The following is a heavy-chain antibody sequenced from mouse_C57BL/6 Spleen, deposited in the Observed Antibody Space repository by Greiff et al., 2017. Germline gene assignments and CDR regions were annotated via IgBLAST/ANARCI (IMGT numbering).Heavy chain of an antibody. CDR2: ISSGGDYI. Sequence: EVMLVESGEGLVKPGGSLKLSCAASGFTFSSYAMSWVRQTPEKRLEWVAYISSGGDYIYYADTVKGRFNISRDNARNTLYLQMSSLKSEDTAMYYCTRWLPPLDYWGQGTTLTVSS. CDR3: TRWLPPLDY. V-gene: IGHV5-9-1*02. CDR1: GFTFSSYA. D-gene: IGHD2-2*01. J-gene: IGHJ2*01.